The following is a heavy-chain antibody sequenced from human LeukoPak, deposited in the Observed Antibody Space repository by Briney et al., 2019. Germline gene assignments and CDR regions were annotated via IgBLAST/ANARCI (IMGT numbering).Heavy chain of an antibody. CDR3: ARAQSHPRARYRGSYYFDY. J-gene: IGHJ4*02. CDR1: GYTFTSYD. D-gene: IGHD1-26*01. CDR2: MNPNSGNT. Sequence: GASVKVSCKASGYTFTSYDINWVRQATGQGLEWMGWMNPNSGNTGYAQKFKGRVTITRNTSISTAYMELSSLRSEDTAVYYCARAQSHPRARYRGSYYFDYWGQGTLVTVSS. V-gene: IGHV1-8*03.